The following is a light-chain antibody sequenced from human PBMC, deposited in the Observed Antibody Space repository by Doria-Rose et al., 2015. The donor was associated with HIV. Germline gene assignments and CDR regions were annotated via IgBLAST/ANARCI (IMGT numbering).Light chain of an antibody. CDR1: QSILDSSNNKNY. CDR2: WAS. J-gene: IGKJ1*01. V-gene: IGKV4-1*01. Sequence: VLTQSPDSLAVSLGERATINCKSSQSILDSSNNKNYLAWYQQKLGQPPKLLISWASTRESGVPDRFSGSGSGTDFTLTIVSLQTEDVALYFCRQYHSSPRSFGQGTRVEIK. CDR3: RQYHSSPRS.